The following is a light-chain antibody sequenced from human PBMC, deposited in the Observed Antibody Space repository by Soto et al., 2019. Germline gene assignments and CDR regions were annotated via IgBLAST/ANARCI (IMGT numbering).Light chain of an antibody. CDR1: ESVSNNY. Sequence: EIVLTQSPGPLSLSPGERATLSCRASESVSNNYLAWYQRKPGQAPRLLIYGASYRAPDIPYRFSGSGSGTDFTLTIARLEAEDFAVYICQQYGSTPPTFGLGTKVEI. CDR3: QQYGSTPPT. J-gene: IGKJ1*01. CDR2: GAS. V-gene: IGKV3-20*01.